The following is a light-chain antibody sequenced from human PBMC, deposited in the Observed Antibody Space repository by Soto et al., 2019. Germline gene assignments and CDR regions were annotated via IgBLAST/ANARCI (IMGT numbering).Light chain of an antibody. CDR1: QGIRND. J-gene: IGKJ1*01. CDR2: ATS. Sequence: AIQLTQSPSSLSASVGDRVTIICRASQGIRNDLGWYQQRPGKAPKLLIYATSNLQSGVPSRFSGSGSGTDFTLTISSLQPEDFATYYCLQDYSYPRTFGQGTKVEIK. V-gene: IGKV1-6*01. CDR3: LQDYSYPRT.